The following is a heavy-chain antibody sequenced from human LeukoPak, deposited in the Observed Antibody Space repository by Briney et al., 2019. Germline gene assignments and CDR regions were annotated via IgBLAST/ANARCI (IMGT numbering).Heavy chain of an antibody. Sequence: SETLSLTCTVSGGSISSSSYYWGWIRQPPGKGLEWIGSIYYSGSTYYNPSLKSRVTISVDTSKNQFSLKLSSVTAADTAVYYCARRSRRITMVRGYMDVWGKGTTVTISS. CDR2: IYYSGST. CDR3: ARRSRRITMVRGYMDV. CDR1: GGSISSSSYY. J-gene: IGHJ6*03. D-gene: IGHD3-10*01. V-gene: IGHV4-39*07.